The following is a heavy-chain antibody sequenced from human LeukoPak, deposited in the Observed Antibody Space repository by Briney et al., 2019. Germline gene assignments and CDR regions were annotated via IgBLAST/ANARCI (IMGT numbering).Heavy chain of an antibody. CDR1: GGSISSSSYY. CDR2: IYYSGST. J-gene: IGHJ4*02. D-gene: IGHD1-1*01. V-gene: IGHV4-39*07. Sequence: SETLSLTCTVSGGSISSSSYYWGWIRQPPGKGLEWIGSIYYSGSTYYNPSLKSRVTISVDTSKNQFSLKLSSVTAADTAVYYCARDSGTTYDWGQGTLVTVSS. CDR3: ARDSGTTYD.